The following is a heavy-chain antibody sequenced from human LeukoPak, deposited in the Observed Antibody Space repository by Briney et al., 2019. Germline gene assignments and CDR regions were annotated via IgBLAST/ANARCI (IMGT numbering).Heavy chain of an antibody. Sequence: GGSLRLSCAASGFTFRSYGMVWVRQAPGKGLEYVSGITSNGGTTYYGNSVKGRFTISRDNSKDTLYLQMGGLRTEDMAVYYCARGIRWASDYWGQGTLVTVAS. V-gene: IGHV3-64*01. D-gene: IGHD4-23*01. J-gene: IGHJ4*02. CDR1: GFTFRSYG. CDR2: ITSNGGTT. CDR3: ARGIRWASDY.